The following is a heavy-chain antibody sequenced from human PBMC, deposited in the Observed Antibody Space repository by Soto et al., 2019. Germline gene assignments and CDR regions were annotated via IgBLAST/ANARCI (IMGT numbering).Heavy chain of an antibody. V-gene: IGHV6-1*01. CDR1: GDRVSTNSAA. J-gene: IGHJ6*02. D-gene: IGHD3-3*01. CDR2: TYYRSKWYI. CDR3: VKARDYDAWSGYTSQYYYYGMDV. Sequence: PSQTLSLTCAISGDRVSTNSAAWNWIRQSPSRGLEWLGRTYYRSKWYIDYALSVQSRITINPDTSKNQFSLQLDSVTPDDTAVYFCVKARDYDAWSGYTSQYYYYGMDVWGHGTTLTVSS.